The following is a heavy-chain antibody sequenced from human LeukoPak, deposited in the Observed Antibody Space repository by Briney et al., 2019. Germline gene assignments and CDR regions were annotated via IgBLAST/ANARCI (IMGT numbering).Heavy chain of an antibody. V-gene: IGHV3-23*01. CDR2: SSGSGAST. D-gene: IGHD1-1*01. J-gene: IGHJ4*02. CDR1: GFTFSSYA. Sequence: GGSLRLSCAAPGFTFSSYAMSWVRLVPGKGLEWVSGSSGSGASTYYADSVKGRFTISRDNSKNTLFLQMNSLRAEDTAVYYCAKSHASIWNVYDYWGQGTLVTVSS. CDR3: AKSHASIWNVYDY.